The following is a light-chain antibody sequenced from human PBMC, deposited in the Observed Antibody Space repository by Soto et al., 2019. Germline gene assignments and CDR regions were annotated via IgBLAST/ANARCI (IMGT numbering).Light chain of an antibody. V-gene: IGKV3-15*01. CDR1: QHIRSN. CDR3: QYYNNWLGT. Sequence: ESVLTQSPGTLSLSPGERATLSCRASQHIRSNYLAWYQHKPGQAPRLLIYGASTRATGIPARFSGSGSGTEFTLTISSLQSEDFTIYYCQYYNNWLGTFGGGTKVDI. J-gene: IGKJ4*01. CDR2: GAS.